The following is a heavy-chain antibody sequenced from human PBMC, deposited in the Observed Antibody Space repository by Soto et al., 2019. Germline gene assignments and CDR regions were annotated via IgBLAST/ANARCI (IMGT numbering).Heavy chain of an antibody. V-gene: IGHV1-18*04. Sequence: QVQLVQSGAEVKKPGASVRVSCEASGYTFTSYGISWVRQAPGQGLEWMGWIRGHSGSTNYAQKLQGRDTMTTDRSTRAVYMELRSLRSDDTAVYYCARDSWGLAVPDYHYYAMDVWGQGTTVTVS. CDR1: GYTFTSYG. D-gene: IGHD6-19*01. J-gene: IGHJ6*02. CDR2: IRGHSGST. CDR3: ARDSWGLAVPDYHYYAMDV.